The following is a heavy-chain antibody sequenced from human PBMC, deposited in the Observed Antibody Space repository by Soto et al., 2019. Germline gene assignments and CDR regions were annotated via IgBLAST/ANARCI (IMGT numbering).Heavy chain of an antibody. CDR2: ISYDGSNK. CDR3: AKDNSTGTTSRFSYYGMDV. CDR1: GFTFSSYG. D-gene: IGHD1-7*01. V-gene: IGHV3-30*18. Sequence: XASLRLSCAASGFTFSSYGMHWVRQAPGKGLEWVAVISYDGSNKYYADSVKGRFTISRDNSKNTLYLQMNSLSAEDTAVYYCAKDNSTGTTSRFSYYGMDVWGQATTVTVPS. J-gene: IGHJ6*02.